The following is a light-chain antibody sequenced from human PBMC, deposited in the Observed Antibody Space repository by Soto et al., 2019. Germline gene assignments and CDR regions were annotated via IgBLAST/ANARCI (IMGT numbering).Light chain of an antibody. Sequence: QSVLTQPPSASGTPGQTVTISCSGSSSNIGGNFVSWYQHVPGTAPKVLIFMNNQRPSGVPDRFSGSKSGTSASLAISGLRSEDESDYYCAAWVDSREGVRFGRWTKLTFL. J-gene: IGLJ2*01. CDR1: SSNIGGNF. V-gene: IGLV1-47*01. CDR3: AAWVDSREGVR. CDR2: MNN.